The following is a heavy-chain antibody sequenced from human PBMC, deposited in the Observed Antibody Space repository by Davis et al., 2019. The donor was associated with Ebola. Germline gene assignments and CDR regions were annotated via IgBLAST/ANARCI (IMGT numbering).Heavy chain of an antibody. Sequence: GESLKISCSASGFTFSSYAMHWVRQAPGKGLEWVGFIRSKAYGGTTEYAASVKGRFTISRDDSKSIAYLQMNSLKTEDTAVYYCTRVRVVGATTPIIDYWGQGTLVTVSS. CDR2: IRSKAYGGTT. V-gene: IGHV3-49*04. CDR1: GFTFSSYA. J-gene: IGHJ4*02. CDR3: TRVRVVGATTPIIDY. D-gene: IGHD1-26*01.